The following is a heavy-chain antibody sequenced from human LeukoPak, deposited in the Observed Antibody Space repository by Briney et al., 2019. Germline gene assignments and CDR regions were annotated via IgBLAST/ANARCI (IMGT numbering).Heavy chain of an antibody. D-gene: IGHD5-12*01. CDR2: IWYDGSKD. CDR1: GFTFSSYA. V-gene: IGHV3-33*08. J-gene: IGHJ4*02. CDR3: AGGYSGYDLKIDY. Sequence: GGSLRLSCAASGFTFSSYAMSWVRQAPGKGLEWVAIIWYDGSKDYYADPVKGRFTISRDNSKNTLYLQMNSLSAEDTALYYCAGGYSGYDLKIDYWGQGTLVTVSS.